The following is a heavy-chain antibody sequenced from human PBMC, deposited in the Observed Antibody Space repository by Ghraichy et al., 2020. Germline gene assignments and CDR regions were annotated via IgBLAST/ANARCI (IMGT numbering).Heavy chain of an antibody. J-gene: IGHJ3*02. CDR2: ISAYNGDT. D-gene: IGHD3-22*01. Sequence: ASVKVSCKASGYTFTSYGISWVRQAPGQGLEWMGWISAYNGDTNYAQKLQGRVTMTTDTSTSTAYMELRSLRSDDTAVYYCARDSSGYYNDDAFDIWGQGTMVTVSS. V-gene: IGHV1-18*01. CDR3: ARDSSGYYNDDAFDI. CDR1: GYTFTSYG.